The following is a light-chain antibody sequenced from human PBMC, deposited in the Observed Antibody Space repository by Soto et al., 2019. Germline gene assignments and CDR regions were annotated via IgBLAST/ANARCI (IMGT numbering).Light chain of an antibody. J-gene: IGKJ2*01. CDR1: QSVSSSY. CDR3: HQYGSSPPMYT. V-gene: IGKV3-20*01. Sequence: EIVLTQSPGTLSLSPGERATLSCRASQSVSSSYLAWYQQEPGQAPRLLIYAASSRATGIPDRFSGSGSGTDFTLTISRLEPEDFAVYYCHQYGSSPPMYTFGQGTNLEIK. CDR2: AAS.